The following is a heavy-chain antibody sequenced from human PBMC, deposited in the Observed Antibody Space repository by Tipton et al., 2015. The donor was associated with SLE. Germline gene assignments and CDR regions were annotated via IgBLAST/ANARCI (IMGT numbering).Heavy chain of an antibody. J-gene: IGHJ6*03. V-gene: IGHV4-39*07. CDR3: ARSTRIPDYYYYHMDV. CDR2: IYSTGTT. CDR1: GGSISSSSHY. Sequence: TLSLTCTGSGGSISSSSHYWGWIRQPPGKGLEWIGNIYSTGTTYYNPSLKSRLTISLDTSRNQFSLKLTSVTAADTAVYYCARSTRIPDYYYYHMDVWGRGTTVTVSS.